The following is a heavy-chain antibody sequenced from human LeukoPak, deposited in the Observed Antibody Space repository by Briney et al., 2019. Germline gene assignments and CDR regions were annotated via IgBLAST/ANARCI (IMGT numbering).Heavy chain of an antibody. Sequence: SVNVSCKASGGTFSSYAISWVRQAPGQGLEWMGGIIPIFGTANYAQKFQGRVTISTDESTSTAYMELSSLRSEDTAVYYCAREGPDDAFDIWGQGTMVTVSS. CDR2: IIPIFGTA. CDR1: GGTFSSYA. CDR3: AREGPDDAFDI. V-gene: IGHV1-69*05. J-gene: IGHJ3*02.